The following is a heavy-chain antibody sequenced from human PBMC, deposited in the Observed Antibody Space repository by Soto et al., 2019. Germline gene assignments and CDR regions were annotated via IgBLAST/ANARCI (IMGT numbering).Heavy chain of an antibody. CDR1: GGSISSGGYY. D-gene: IGHD3-10*01. CDR2: IYYSGST. CDR3: ARDLRVRVFYGMDV. J-gene: IGHJ6*02. V-gene: IGHV4-31*03. Sequence: QVQLQESGPGLVKPSQTLSLTCTVSGGSISSGGYYWSWIRQHPGKGLEWIGYIYYSGSTYYNPSVTSRVTISVDKSKNQFSLKLSAVTAAYTAVYYCARDLRVRVFYGMDVWGPGTTVTVSS.